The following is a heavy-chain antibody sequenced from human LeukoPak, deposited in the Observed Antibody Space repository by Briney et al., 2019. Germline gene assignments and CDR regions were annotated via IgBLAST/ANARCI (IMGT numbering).Heavy chain of an antibody. D-gene: IGHD5-12*01. CDR3: ARRGEWLRFYVPSPPNFGMDV. V-gene: IGHV1-2*02. Sequence: ASVKVSCKASGYTFTGYYMHWVRQAPGQGREGMGGINNNSGGKNYAQKFQGRVTMSRDTSISTAYMELSRLRSDDTAVYYCARRGEWLRFYVPSPPNFGMDVWGQGTTVTVSS. CDR1: GYTFTGYY. CDR2: INNNSGGK. J-gene: IGHJ6*02.